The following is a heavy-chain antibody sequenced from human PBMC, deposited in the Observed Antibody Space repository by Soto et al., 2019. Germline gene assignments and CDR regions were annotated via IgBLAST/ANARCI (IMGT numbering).Heavy chain of an antibody. Sequence: GGSLRLSCAASGFIFSGHYMDWVRQAPGKGLEWVGRARNKAKGHTTEYAASVKGRFTISRDDSKNSLYLQMNSLKTEDTAVYYCARGYSSFDLWGQGTLVTVSS. V-gene: IGHV3-72*01. CDR3: ARGYSSFDL. CDR1: GFIFSGHY. J-gene: IGHJ4*02. D-gene: IGHD2-21*01. CDR2: ARNKAKGHTT.